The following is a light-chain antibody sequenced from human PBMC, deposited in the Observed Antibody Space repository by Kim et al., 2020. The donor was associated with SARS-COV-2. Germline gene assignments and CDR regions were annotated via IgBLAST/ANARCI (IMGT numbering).Light chain of an antibody. CDR1: QSISSY. Sequence: SASVGDRVTITCLASQSISSYLNWYQQKPGKAPKLLIYAASSLQSVVPSRFSGSGSGTDFTLTISSLQPEDFATYYCQQSYSTLYTFGQGTKLEI. CDR2: AAS. J-gene: IGKJ2*01. V-gene: IGKV1-39*01. CDR3: QQSYSTLYT.